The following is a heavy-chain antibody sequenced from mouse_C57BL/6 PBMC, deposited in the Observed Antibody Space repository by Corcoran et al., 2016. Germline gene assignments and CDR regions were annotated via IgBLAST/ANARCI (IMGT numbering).Heavy chain of an antibody. J-gene: IGHJ3*01. CDR1: GYTFTSYG. D-gene: IGHD3-2*02. V-gene: IGHV1-81*01. CDR2: IYPRSGNT. Sequence: QVQLQQSGAELARPGASVKLSCKASGYTFTSYGISWVKQRTGQGLEWIGEIYPRSGNTYYNEKFKGKATLTADKSSSTAYMELRSLTSEDSAVYFCAREGLRGRFAYWGQGTLVTVSA. CDR3: AREGLRGRFAY.